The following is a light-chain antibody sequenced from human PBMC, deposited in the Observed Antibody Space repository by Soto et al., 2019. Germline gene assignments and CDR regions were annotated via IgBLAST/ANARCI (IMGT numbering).Light chain of an antibody. CDR3: QQRGNWPLT. V-gene: IGKV3-11*01. CDR1: QSVSSY. CDR2: DAS. J-gene: IGKJ4*01. Sequence: EIVLTQSPATLSLSPGERATLSCRASQSVSSYLAWYQQKPGQAPRLLIYDASNRATGIPARFSGSGSGTDFTLTISSLEPADFAVYYCQQRGNWPLTFGGGTKVEIK.